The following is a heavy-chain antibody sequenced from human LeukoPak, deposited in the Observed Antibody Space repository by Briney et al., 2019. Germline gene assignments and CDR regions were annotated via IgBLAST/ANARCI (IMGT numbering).Heavy chain of an antibody. J-gene: IGHJ4*02. CDR3: GRGALYSSTSIDY. CDR1: GFTFSSYW. D-gene: IGHD6-13*01. Sequence: GGSLRLSCPASGFTFSSYWMHWVRQAPGKGRVWASRINSDGSSTSYADSVKGRFTISRDNAKHPLYLQMNSLRAEDTAVYYCGRGALYSSTSIDYWGQGTLVTVSS. CDR2: INSDGSST. V-gene: IGHV3-74*01.